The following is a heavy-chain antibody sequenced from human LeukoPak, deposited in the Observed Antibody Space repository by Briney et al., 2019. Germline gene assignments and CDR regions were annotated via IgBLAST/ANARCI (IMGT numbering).Heavy chain of an antibody. Sequence: GASVKVSCKASGYTFTDYYMHWVRQAPGQGLEWMGWINPNSGGTNYAQKFQGRVTLTRDTSTSTVYMELSSLRSEDTAVYYCARADYFDYWGQGTLVTVSS. V-gene: IGHV1-2*02. CDR3: ARADYFDY. CDR2: INPNSGGT. CDR1: GYTFTDYY. J-gene: IGHJ4*02.